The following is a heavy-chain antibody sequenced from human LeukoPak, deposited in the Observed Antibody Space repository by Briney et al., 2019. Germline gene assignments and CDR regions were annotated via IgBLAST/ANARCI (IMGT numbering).Heavy chain of an antibody. CDR3: AVLGYCSSTSCYPLYYYYMDV. J-gene: IGHJ6*03. CDR1: GYTFTGYY. V-gene: IGHV1-2*02. CDR2: INPNSGGT. Sequence: VSVKVSCKASGYTFTGYYMHWVRQAPGQGLEWMGWINPNSGGTNYAQKFQGRVTMTRDMSISTAYMELSRLRSDDTAVYYCAVLGYCSSTSCYPLYYYYMDVRGKGTTVTVSS. D-gene: IGHD2-2*01.